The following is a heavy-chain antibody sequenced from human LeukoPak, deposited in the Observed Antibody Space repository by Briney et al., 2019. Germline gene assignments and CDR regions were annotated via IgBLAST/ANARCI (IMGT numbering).Heavy chain of an antibody. CDR2: INHSGST. CDR3: ARGLLRNGYGSGSYFDY. D-gene: IGHD3-10*01. Sequence: TSETLSLTCTVSGGSISSGGYYWSWIRQPPGKGLEWIGEINHSGSTNYNPSLKSRVTISVDTSKNQFSLKLSSVTAADTAVYYCARGLLRNGYGSGSYFDYWGQGTLVTVSS. V-gene: IGHV4-39*07. J-gene: IGHJ4*02. CDR1: GGSISSGGYY.